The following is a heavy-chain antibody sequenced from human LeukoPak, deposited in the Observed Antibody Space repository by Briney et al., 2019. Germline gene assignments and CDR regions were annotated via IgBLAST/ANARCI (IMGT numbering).Heavy chain of an antibody. CDR3: ARVASGISIVGATTSMNAFDI. J-gene: IGHJ3*02. Sequence: SETLSLTCAVYGGSFSNYYWSWIRQPPGKGLEWIGYIYYSGSTNYNPSLKSRVTISVDTSKNQFSLKLSSVTAADTAVYYCARVASGISIVGATTSMNAFDIWGQGTMVTVSS. D-gene: IGHD1-26*01. CDR1: GGSFSNYY. V-gene: IGHV4-59*01. CDR2: IYYSGST.